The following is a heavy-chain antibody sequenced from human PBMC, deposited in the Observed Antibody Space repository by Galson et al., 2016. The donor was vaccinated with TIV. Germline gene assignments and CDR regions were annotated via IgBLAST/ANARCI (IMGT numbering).Heavy chain of an antibody. CDR2: IDPLGGGT. CDR1: GYTLSHYY. V-gene: IGHV1-46*01. CDR3: ATFSGARAPFDY. J-gene: IGHJ4*02. D-gene: IGHD2-15*01. Sequence: SVKVSCKASGYTLSHYYMHWVRQAPGQGLEWVGVIDPLGGGTTYAPQFQGRVTMTRDTSTSTVYMELTSLKSDDTAIFYCATFSGARAPFDYWGQGTLVAVSS.